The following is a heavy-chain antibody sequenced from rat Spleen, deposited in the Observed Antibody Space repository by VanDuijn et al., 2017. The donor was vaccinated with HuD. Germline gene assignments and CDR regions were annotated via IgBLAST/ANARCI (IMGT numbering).Heavy chain of an antibody. CDR2: IIYDGSRT. D-gene: IGHD1-2*01. V-gene: IGHV5S10*01. J-gene: IGHJ2*01. CDR1: GFTFSDYN. Sequence: EVQLVESDGGLVQPGRSLKLSCAASGFTFSDYNMAWVRQAPKKGLEWVATIIYDGSRTYYRDSVKGRFTISRDNAKSTLYLQMDSLRSEDTATYYCATHDYSSYIPDFWGQGVMVTVSS. CDR3: ATHDYSSYIPDF.